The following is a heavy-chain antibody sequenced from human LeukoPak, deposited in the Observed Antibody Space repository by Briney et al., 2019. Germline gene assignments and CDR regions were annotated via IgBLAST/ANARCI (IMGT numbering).Heavy chain of an antibody. CDR3: ARGGFCSGADCRGSFDY. Sequence: GSLRLSCAASGFTFISYWMHWVRQAPGEGLVWVSHINNDGSTTTYADSVKGRFTISRDNAKNTLYLHVNSLRAEDTAVYYCARGGFCSGADCRGSFDYWGQGSLVTVSS. CDR1: GFTFISYW. CDR2: INNDGSTT. J-gene: IGHJ4*02. V-gene: IGHV3-74*01. D-gene: IGHD2-15*01.